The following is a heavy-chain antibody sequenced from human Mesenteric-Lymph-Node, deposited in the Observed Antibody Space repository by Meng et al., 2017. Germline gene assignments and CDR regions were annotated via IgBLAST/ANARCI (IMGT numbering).Heavy chain of an antibody. CDR1: GGSISSGGFY. D-gene: IGHD4-17*01. J-gene: IGHJ5*02. CDR3: ARTNYGDYNWFDP. V-gene: IGHV4-31*03. CDR2: IYYSGST. Sequence: QGRVQESGPGLVKPSQTLSLTGTVSGGSISSGGFYWSWIRQHPGKGLEWIGYIYYSGSTYYNPSLRSRVAISIDTSKNQFSLKLTSVTAADTAVYFCARTNYGDYNWFDPWGQGTLVTVSS.